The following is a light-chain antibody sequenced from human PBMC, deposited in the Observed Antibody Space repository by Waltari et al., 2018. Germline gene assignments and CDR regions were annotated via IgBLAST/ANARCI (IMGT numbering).Light chain of an antibody. CDR3: SSYTTSSTYV. CDR1: TVDVGGYNF. CDR2: DVT. Sequence: SALPQPAPVSGSPGQPITTSSPGPTVDVGGYNFVSCTQQPPGKAPKPIIYDVTNRPSGVSNRFSGSKSGNTASLTISGLQAEDEADYYCSSYTTSSTYVFGTGTKVTVL. J-gene: IGLJ1*01. V-gene: IGLV2-14*03.